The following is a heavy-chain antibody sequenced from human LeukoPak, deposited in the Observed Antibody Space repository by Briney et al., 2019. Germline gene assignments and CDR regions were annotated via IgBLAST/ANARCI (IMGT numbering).Heavy chain of an antibody. CDR1: GGSISSSSYY. CDR3: ARIESNNWNPNWFDP. CDR2: IYYSGST. V-gene: IGHV4-39*07. Sequence: SETLSLTCTVSGGSISSSSYYWGWIRQPPGKGLEWIGSIYYSGSTYYNPSLKSRVTISVDTSKNQFSLKLSSVTAADTAVYYCARIESNNWNPNWFDPWGQGTLVTVSS. J-gene: IGHJ5*02. D-gene: IGHD1-1*01.